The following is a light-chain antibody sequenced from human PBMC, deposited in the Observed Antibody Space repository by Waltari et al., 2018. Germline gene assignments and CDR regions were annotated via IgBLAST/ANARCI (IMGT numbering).Light chain of an antibody. Sequence: EIALTQSPITLSVSPGERATLSCRASQSVNSNLAWYQQKPGQAPRLLIYGASTRATDVPARSSGSGSGTEFTLTISSLQSEDFAVYYCHQYNKWPFTFGPGTKVDIK. V-gene: IGKV3-15*01. CDR3: HQYNKWPFT. CDR1: QSVNSN. J-gene: IGKJ3*01. CDR2: GAS.